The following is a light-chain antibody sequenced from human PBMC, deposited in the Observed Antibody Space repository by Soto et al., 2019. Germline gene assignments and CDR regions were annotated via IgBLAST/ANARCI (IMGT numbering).Light chain of an antibody. V-gene: IGKV1-16*02. CDR1: QGISNH. CDR2: DVS. CDR3: QQYHNYPVT. Sequence: DIEMTQSPPSMSASVGDRVSSTCRASQGISNHLAWFQLKPGKAPKSLIYDVSSLQSGVPSKFSGSVSGTDFTLTISILEPEDFATYYCQQYHNYPVTFGGGTKVEIK. J-gene: IGKJ4*01.